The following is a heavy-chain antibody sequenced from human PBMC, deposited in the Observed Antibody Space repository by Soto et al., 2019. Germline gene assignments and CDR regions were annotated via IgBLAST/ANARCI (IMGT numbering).Heavy chain of an antibody. CDR3: ARDDADWELLSSIDY. Sequence: LRLSCAASGFTFSSYGMHWVRQAPGKGLEWVAVIWYDGSNKYYADSVKGRFTISRDNSKNTLYLQMNSLRAEDTAVYYCARDDADWELLSSIDYWGQGTLVTVSS. CDR1: GFTFSSYG. CDR2: IWYDGSNK. J-gene: IGHJ4*02. V-gene: IGHV3-33*01. D-gene: IGHD1-26*01.